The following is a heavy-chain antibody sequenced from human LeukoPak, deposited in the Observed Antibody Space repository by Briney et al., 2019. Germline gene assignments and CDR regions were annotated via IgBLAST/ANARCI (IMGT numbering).Heavy chain of an antibody. CDR3: ARGRYYYASGSYYTLFDY. D-gene: IGHD3-10*01. CDR1: GGSISSHY. CDR2: IYHSGST. Sequence: SETLSLTCTVSGGSISSHYWSWLRRPPGKGLEWLGYIYHSGSTNYNPSLKSRVTMSVDTSKNQFSLKLSSVTAADTAVYYCARGRYYYASGSYYTLFDYWGQGTLVTVSS. V-gene: IGHV4-59*11. J-gene: IGHJ4*02.